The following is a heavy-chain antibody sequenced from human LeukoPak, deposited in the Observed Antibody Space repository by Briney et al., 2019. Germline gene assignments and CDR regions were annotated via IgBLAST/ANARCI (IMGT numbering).Heavy chain of an antibody. J-gene: IGHJ4*02. CDR2: IKQDGSAK. Sequence: GGSLRLSCAAPGFTFSSYWMSWVRQAPGKGLEWVANIKQDGSAKYYVDSVKGRFTISRDNAKNSLYLQMGSLRAEDTAVYYCARFSGRNWGQGTLVTVSS. V-gene: IGHV3-7*01. D-gene: IGHD2-15*01. CDR3: ARFSGRN. CDR1: GFTFSSYW.